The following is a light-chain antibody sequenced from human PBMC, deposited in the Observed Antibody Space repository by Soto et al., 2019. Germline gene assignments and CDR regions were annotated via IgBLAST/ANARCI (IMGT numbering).Light chain of an antibody. CDR3: SSDTTTSTLI. Sequence: QSALTQPASVSGSPGQSITISCTGTSSDIGTYNFVSWYQQHPGKAPKLLIHEINNRPSGVSIRFSVSKSGNTSSLTNSGIKDEDEDDYCCSSDTTTSTLIFGGRTKLTVL. J-gene: IGLJ2*01. CDR1: SSDIGTYNF. CDR2: EIN. V-gene: IGLV2-14*01.